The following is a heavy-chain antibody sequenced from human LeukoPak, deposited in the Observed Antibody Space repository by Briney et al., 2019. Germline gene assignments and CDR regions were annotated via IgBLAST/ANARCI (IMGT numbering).Heavy chain of an antibody. CDR3: ARDQGVVATTPDY. CDR2: ISAYNRNT. D-gene: IGHD5-12*01. V-gene: IGHV1-18*01. J-gene: IGHJ4*02. Sequence: GASVKVSCKASGYTFTRYGISWVRQAPGQGLEWVGWISAYNRNTNYAQKLRGRVTMTTDTSTSTAYLELRSLRSDDTPVYYCARDQGVVATTPDYWGQGTLVTVSS. CDR1: GYTFTRYG.